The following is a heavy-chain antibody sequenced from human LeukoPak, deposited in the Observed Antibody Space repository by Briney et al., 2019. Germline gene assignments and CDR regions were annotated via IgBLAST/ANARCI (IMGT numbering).Heavy chain of an antibody. CDR1: GFTFSSYW. D-gene: IGHD2-2*02. CDR2: IKQDGSEK. CDR3: AREGTICSSTSCYIPDWFDP. J-gene: IGHJ5*02. Sequence: QPGGSLRLSCAASGFTFSSYWMSWVRQAPGKGLEWVANIKQDGSEKYYVDSVKGRFTISRENAKNSLYLQMNSLSAEDTAVYYCAREGTICSSTSCYIPDWFDPWGQGTLVTVSS. V-gene: IGHV3-7*01.